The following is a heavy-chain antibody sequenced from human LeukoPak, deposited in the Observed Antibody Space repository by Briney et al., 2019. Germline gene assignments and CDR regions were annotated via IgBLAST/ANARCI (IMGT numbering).Heavy chain of an antibody. CDR1: GDSISNYC. V-gene: IGHV4-59*01. CDR3: ARFPFGAEYRHYLNMDV. J-gene: IGHJ6*04. CDR2: IYYSGTT. D-gene: IGHD3-16*01. Sequence: SETLSLTCAVSGDSISNYCWSWIRQPPGKGLEGIGCIYYSGTTYYKPSLNTRVTISVHTTKKQFSLKLSSATAADMAVYYCARFPFGAEYRHYLNMDVWGKGTTVTVSS.